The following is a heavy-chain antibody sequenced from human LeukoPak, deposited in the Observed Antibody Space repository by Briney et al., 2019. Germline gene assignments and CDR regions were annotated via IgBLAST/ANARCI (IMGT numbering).Heavy chain of an antibody. V-gene: IGHV4-34*01. CDR2: INHSGST. Sequence: SETLSLTCAVYGGSFSGYYWSWIRQPPGKGLEWIGEINHSGSTNYNPSLKSRVTISVDTSKNQFSLRLNSVTPADTAVYYCVRGRAWFDPWGQGTLVTVSS. J-gene: IGHJ5*02. CDR3: VRGRAWFDP. CDR1: GGSFSGYY.